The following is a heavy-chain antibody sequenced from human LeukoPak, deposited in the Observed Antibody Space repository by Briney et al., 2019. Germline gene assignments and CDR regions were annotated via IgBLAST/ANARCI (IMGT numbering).Heavy chain of an antibody. D-gene: IGHD2-2*01. CDR1: GYTFTGYY. CDR2: IIPTSGAP. CDR3: ARDSGYCTTTSCFHPFDS. Sequence: ASAKVSCKASGYTFTGYYMHGVRQAPGQGVEWMGGIIPTSGAPKYPQTFQGRVTMTRDPSIRTAYMELSGLRSDDTAVYYCARDSGYCTTTSCFHPFDSWGQGTLVTVSS. J-gene: IGHJ4*02. V-gene: IGHV1-2*02.